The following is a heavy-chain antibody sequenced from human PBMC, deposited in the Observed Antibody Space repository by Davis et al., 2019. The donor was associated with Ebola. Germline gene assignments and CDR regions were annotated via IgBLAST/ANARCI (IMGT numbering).Heavy chain of an antibody. CDR1: GYTFTSYG. CDR2: INPNSGGT. CDR3: ARGPSWSGSSYYFDY. Sequence: ASVKVSCKASGYTFTSYGISWVRQAPGQGLEWMGWINPNSGGTNYAQKFQGRVTMTRDTSISTAYMGLSRLRSDDTAVYYCARGPSWSGSSYYFDYWGQGILVTVSS. J-gene: IGHJ4*02. V-gene: IGHV1-2*02. D-gene: IGHD3-3*01.